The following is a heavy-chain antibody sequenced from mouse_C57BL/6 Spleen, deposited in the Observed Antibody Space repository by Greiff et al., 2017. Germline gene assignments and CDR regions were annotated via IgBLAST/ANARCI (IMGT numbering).Heavy chain of an antibody. CDR2: IHPNSGST. CDR1: GYTFTSYW. D-gene: IGHD1-1*01. V-gene: IGHV1-64*01. Sequence: QVQLQQSGAELVKPGASVKLSCKASGYTFTSYWMHWVKQRPGQGLEWIGMIHPNSGSTNYNEKFKSKATLTVDKSSSTAYMQLSSLTSEDSAVXYCARWDYYGSSFYAMDYWGQGTSVTVSS. J-gene: IGHJ4*01. CDR3: ARWDYYGSSFYAMDY.